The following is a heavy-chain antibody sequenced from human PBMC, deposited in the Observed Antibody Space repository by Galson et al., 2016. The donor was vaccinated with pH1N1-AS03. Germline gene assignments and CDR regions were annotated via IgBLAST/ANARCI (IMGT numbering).Heavy chain of an antibody. CDR3: ARGPISGVDLQRRFVS. Sequence: SVKVSCKASGYTFTHFGISWVRQAPGQGLECLGWISTYTGEKNYAQKFQGRVTMTTDKSTNTVYMELRTLTSDDTALYYCARGPISGVDLQRRFVSWGQGTLVPVSS. D-gene: IGHD3-3*01. CDR1: GYTFTHFG. V-gene: IGHV1-18*01. CDR2: ISTYTGEK. J-gene: IGHJ4*02.